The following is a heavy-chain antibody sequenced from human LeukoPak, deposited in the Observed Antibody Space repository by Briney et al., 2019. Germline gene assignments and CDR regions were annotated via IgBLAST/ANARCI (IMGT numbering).Heavy chain of an antibody. CDR1: GFIFSSYE. CDR2: ISKSGNSGTTI. Sequence: GGSLRLSCAASGFIFSSYEADWVRQAPGKGLEWVAYISKSGNSGTTIYYADSEKGRFTISRDNAKNSVYLQMNNLRDEDTAVYYCASLWILTSAWGRGTLVTVSS. J-gene: IGHJ5*02. V-gene: IGHV3-48*03. D-gene: IGHD2-21*01. CDR3: ASLWILTSA.